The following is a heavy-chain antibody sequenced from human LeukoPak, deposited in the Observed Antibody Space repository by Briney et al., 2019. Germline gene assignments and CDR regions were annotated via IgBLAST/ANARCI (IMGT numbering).Heavy chain of an antibody. J-gene: IGHJ4*02. Sequence: SETLSLTCTVSGGSISSGSYYWSWIRQPAGKGLEWIGRIYTSGSTNYNPSLKSRVTMSLDTSKNQFSLRLSSVTAADTAVYYCARDAGGSASYYSRLDNWGQGMLVTVSS. CDR2: IYTSGST. CDR1: GGSISSGSYY. CDR3: ARDAGGSASYYSRLDN. D-gene: IGHD3-10*01. V-gene: IGHV4-61*02.